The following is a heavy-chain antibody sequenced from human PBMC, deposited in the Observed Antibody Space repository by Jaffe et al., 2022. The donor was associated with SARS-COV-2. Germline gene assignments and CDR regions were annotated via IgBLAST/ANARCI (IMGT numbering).Heavy chain of an antibody. CDR3: AKGHLYSSSSWDYYYGMDV. V-gene: IGHV3-30*18. CDR1: GFTFSSYG. CDR2: ISYDGSNK. Sequence: QVQLVESGGGVVQPGRSLRLSCAASGFTFSSYGMHWVRQAPGKGLEWVAVISYDGSNKYYADSVKGRFTISRDNSKNTLYLQMNSLRAEDTAVYYCAKGHLYSSSSWDYYYGMDVWGQGTTVTVSS. D-gene: IGHD6-6*01. J-gene: IGHJ6*02.